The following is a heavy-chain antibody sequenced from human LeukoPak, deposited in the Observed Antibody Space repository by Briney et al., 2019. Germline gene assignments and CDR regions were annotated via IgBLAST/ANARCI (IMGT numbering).Heavy chain of an antibody. CDR2: IRFHGSDK. CDR3: AKDAYGSATYMYFMDG. V-gene: IGHV3-30*02. D-gene: IGHD3-10*01. Sequence: PGRSLRLSCAASGFTFSSYGMHWVRQAPGKGLEWVAFIRFHGSDKDYADSVKGRFTISRDNSKNSLDLQMNGLKADDTAVYYCAKDAYGSATYMYFMDGWGKGTRVTVSS. J-gene: IGHJ6*03. CDR1: GFTFSSYG.